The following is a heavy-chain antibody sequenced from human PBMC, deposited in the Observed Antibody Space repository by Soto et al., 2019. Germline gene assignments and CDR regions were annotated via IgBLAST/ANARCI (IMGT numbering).Heavy chain of an antibody. CDR3: ANSLASKRSIFGVVTQSLYYFDY. V-gene: IGHV3-23*01. D-gene: IGHD3-3*01. J-gene: IGHJ4*02. CDR2: ISGSGGST. Sequence: GGSLRLSCAASGFTFSGYAMSWVRQAPGKGLEWVSAISGSGGSTYYAGSVKGRFTISRDNSKNTLYLQMNSLRAEDTAVYYCANSLASKRSIFGVVTQSLYYFDYWGQGTLVTVSS. CDR1: GFTFSGYA.